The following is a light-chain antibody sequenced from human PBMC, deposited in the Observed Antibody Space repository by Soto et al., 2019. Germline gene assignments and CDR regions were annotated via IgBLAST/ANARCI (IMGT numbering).Light chain of an antibody. CDR1: QGISSY. CDR3: QQLQT. Sequence: DIQLTQSPSXLSASVGDRVTITCRASQGISSYLAWYQQKPGKAPKLLIYAASTLQSGVPSRFSGSGSGTEFTLTISSLQPEDFATYHCQQLQTFGGGTKVDIK. V-gene: IGKV1-9*01. J-gene: IGKJ4*01. CDR2: AAS.